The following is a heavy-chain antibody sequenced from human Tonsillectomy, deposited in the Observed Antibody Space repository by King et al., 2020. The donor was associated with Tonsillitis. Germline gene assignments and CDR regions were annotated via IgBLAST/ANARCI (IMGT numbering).Heavy chain of an antibody. CDR3: SRHRTARLVGPSRGNWFDP. Sequence: QLVQSGAEVKKPGSSVKVSCKASGGTFRNYVISWVRQAPGQGLEWMGGIIPPFGTPTYAQKFQGRVTITADESMGTAYMELTTLRSDDTAVFYCSRHRTARLVGPSRGNWFDPWGQGTLVTVSS. J-gene: IGHJ5*02. CDR1: GGTFRNYV. D-gene: IGHD1-26*01. CDR2: IIPPFGTP. V-gene: IGHV1-69*01.